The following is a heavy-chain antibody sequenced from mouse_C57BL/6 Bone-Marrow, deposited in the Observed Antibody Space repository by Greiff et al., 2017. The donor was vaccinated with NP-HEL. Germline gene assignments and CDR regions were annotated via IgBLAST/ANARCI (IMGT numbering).Heavy chain of an antibody. CDR3: AREGGSNYWYFDV. CDR1: GFTFSSYA. Sequence: EVMLVESGEGLVKPGGSLKLSCAASGFTFSSYAMSWVRQTPEKRLEWVATISDGGSYTYYPDNVKGRFTISRDNAKNNLYLQMSHLKSEDTAMYYCAREGGSNYWYFDVWGTGTTVTVSS. J-gene: IGHJ1*03. CDR2: ISDGGSYT. D-gene: IGHD2-5*01. V-gene: IGHV5-4*01.